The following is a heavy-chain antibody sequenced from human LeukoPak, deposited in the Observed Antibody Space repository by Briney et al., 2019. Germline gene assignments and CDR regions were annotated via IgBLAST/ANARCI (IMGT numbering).Heavy chain of an antibody. CDR1: GYTFTSYG. Sequence: ASVKVSCKASGYTFTSYGISWVRQAPGQGLEWMGWISAYNGNTNYAQKLQGRVTMTTDTSTSTAYVELRSLRSDDTAVYYCARDRIAAAGNFDYWGQGTLVTVSS. V-gene: IGHV1-18*01. D-gene: IGHD6-13*01. CDR3: ARDRIAAAGNFDY. J-gene: IGHJ4*02. CDR2: ISAYNGNT.